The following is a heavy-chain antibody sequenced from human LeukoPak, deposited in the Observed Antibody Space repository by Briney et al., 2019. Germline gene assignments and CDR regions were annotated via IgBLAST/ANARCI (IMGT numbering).Heavy chain of an antibody. D-gene: IGHD3-22*01. J-gene: IGHJ3*02. Sequence: SETLSLTCAVYGGSFSGYYWSWIRQPPGKGLEWIGEINHSGSTNYNPSLKSRVTISVDTSKNQFSLKLSSVTAADTAVYYCASGSGYSDDAFDIWGQGTMVTVSS. V-gene: IGHV4-34*01. CDR3: ASGSGYSDDAFDI. CDR1: GGSFSGYY. CDR2: INHSGST.